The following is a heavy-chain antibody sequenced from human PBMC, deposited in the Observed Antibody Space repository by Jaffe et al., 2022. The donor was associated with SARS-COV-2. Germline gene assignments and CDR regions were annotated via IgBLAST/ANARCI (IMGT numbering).Heavy chain of an antibody. J-gene: IGHJ4*02. CDR2: IYHSGNT. CDR1: GYSISSGYY. CDR3: ARDCNGGSCYHNFDY. Sequence: QVQLQESGPGLVKPSETLSLTCTVSGYSISSGYYWGWIRQPPGKGLEWIGNIYHSGNTYYNPSLKSRVTISVDTSKNQFSLKLSSVTAADTAVYYCARDCNGGSCYHNFDYWGQGILVTVSS. V-gene: IGHV4-38-2*02. D-gene: IGHD2-15*01.